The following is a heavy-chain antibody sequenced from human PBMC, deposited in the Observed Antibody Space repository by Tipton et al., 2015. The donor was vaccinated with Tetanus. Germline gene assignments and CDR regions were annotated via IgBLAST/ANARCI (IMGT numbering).Heavy chain of an antibody. CDR3: VRGQVSAMDV. CDR2: TYYASKWVN. J-gene: IGHJ6*02. CDR1: GDSASRNNIA. Sequence: TLSLTRAISGDSASRNNIAWNWIRQSPSRGLEWLGRTYYASKWVNNYAASVKSRLNINPDTSKNQFSLHLSSVTPEDSAVYYCVRGQVSAMDVWGQGTTVIVSS. V-gene: IGHV6-1*01.